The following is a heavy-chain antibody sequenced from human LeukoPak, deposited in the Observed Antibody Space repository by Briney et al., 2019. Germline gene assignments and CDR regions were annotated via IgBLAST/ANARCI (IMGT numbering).Heavy chain of an antibody. D-gene: IGHD3-3*01. CDR2: IYHSGST. CDR3: ARDQYYAFWSGYYYYYYMDV. V-gene: IGHV4-38-2*02. Sequence: SETLSLTCTVSGYSISSGYYWGWIRQPPGKGLEWIGSIYHSGSTYYNPSLKSRVTISVDTSKNQFSLKLSSVTAADTAVYYCARDQYYAFWSGYYYYYYMDVWGKGTTVTVSS. CDR1: GYSISSGYY. J-gene: IGHJ6*03.